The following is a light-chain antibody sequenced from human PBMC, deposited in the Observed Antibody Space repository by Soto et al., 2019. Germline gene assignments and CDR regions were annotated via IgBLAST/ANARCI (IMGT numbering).Light chain of an antibody. CDR1: QSISSSY. V-gene: IGKV3-20*01. Sequence: EIVLTQSPGTLSLSPGERATLSCRTSQSISSSYLAWFQQKPGQAPRLLIYAASSRATGIPDRFSGSGSGTDFTLTISRLEPEDFAVYYCQQHLPSPPSFTFGPGTKVDIK. J-gene: IGKJ3*01. CDR3: QQHLPSPPSFT. CDR2: AAS.